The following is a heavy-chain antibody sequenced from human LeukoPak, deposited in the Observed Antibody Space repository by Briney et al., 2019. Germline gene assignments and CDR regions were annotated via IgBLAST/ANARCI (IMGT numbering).Heavy chain of an antibody. Sequence: SETLSLTCTVSGYSISSGYYWGWIRQPPGKGLEWIGSIYHSGSTYYNPSLKSRVTISVDTSKNQFSLKLSSVTAADTAVYFCARHGTFGYNSWGQGTLVTVSS. CDR1: GYSISSGYY. CDR2: IYHSGST. D-gene: IGHD5-18*01. V-gene: IGHV4-38-2*02. CDR3: ARHGTFGYNS. J-gene: IGHJ4*02.